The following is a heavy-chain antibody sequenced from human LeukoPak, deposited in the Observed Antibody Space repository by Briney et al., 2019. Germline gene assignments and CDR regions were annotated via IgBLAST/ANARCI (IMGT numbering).Heavy chain of an antibody. CDR2: VYYSGST. CDR3: LCRNLGSARVYYHYYIDG. D-gene: IGHD1-1*01. Sequence: SETLSLTCTVSGGSISSYYWSWIRQPPRKGLEWMGCVYYSGSTNHHPSLTRRVSISVDTSKNQSSLQLSSVTAAGTAAADCLCRNLGSARVYYHYYIDGWVKATTLSV. J-gene: IGHJ6*03. V-gene: IGHV4-59*08. CDR1: GGSISSYY.